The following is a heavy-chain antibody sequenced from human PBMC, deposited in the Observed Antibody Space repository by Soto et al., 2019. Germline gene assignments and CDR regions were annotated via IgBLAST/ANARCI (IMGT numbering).Heavy chain of an antibody. Sequence: EVQLLESGGGLAQPGGSLRLSCVGSGFAFSTYDMTWVRQAPGQGLEWDSGMSARSSRTYYADSVKGRFTISRDNSNNTLYLQMSSLRVEDTVVYYCAKDYGELAFDYWGQGTQVTVSS. V-gene: IGHV3-23*01. CDR3: AKDYGELAFDY. CDR1: GFAFSTYD. D-gene: IGHD1-26*01. CDR2: MSARSSRT. J-gene: IGHJ4*02.